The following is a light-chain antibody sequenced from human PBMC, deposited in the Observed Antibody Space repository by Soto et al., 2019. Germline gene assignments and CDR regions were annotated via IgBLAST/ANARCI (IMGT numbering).Light chain of an antibody. CDR2: AAS. J-gene: IGKJ1*01. CDR1: QSISSW. CDR3: QQYNSYQGT. V-gene: IGKV1-5*01. Sequence: DIHITHSPSTLSASVGDRVTITCRASQSISSWLAWYQQKPGKAPKLLIYAASSLESGVPSRFSGSGSGTEFILTISSLQPEDFATYYCQQYNSYQGTFGQGTKVDIK.